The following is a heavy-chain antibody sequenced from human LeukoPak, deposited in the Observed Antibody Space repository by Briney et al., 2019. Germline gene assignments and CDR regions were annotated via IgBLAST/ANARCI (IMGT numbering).Heavy chain of an antibody. J-gene: IGHJ4*02. CDR3: ARQTMVRGVPPFY. Sequence: SETLSLTCTVSGGSISSYYWSWIRQPPGKGLEWIGYIYYSGSTYYNPSLKSRVTISVDRSKNQFSLKLSSVTAADTAVYYCARQTMVRGVPPFYWGQGTLVTVSS. CDR1: GGSISSYY. D-gene: IGHD3-10*01. CDR2: IYYSGST. V-gene: IGHV4-59*08.